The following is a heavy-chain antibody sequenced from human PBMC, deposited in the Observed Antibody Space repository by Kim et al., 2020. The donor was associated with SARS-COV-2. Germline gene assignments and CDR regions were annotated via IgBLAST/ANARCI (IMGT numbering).Heavy chain of an antibody. D-gene: IGHD3-22*01. CDR3: AKDLHYYSAMDV. Sequence: GGSLRLSCAASGFNFRSNAMSWVRQAPGKGPEWVSGIGSDGSAHYADSVRGRFTISSDTYGNTLYLELNSLSAEDTALYYCAKDLHYYSAMDVWGQGATV. J-gene: IGHJ6*02. CDR1: GFNFRSNA. V-gene: IGHV3-23*01. CDR2: IGSDGSA.